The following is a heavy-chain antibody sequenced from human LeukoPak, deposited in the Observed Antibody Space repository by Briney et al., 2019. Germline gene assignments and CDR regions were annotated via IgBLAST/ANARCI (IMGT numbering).Heavy chain of an antibody. J-gene: IGHJ4*02. CDR2: ISYDGSNK. CDR3: ARNGGGGYYTDY. D-gene: IGHD3-3*01. CDR1: GFTFSSYG. Sequence: GGSLRLSCAASGFTFSSYGMHWVRQAPGKGLEWVAVISYDGSNKYYADSVKGRFTISRDNSKNTLYLQMNSLRAEDTAVYYCARNGGGGYYTDYWGQGTLVTVSS. V-gene: IGHV3-30*03.